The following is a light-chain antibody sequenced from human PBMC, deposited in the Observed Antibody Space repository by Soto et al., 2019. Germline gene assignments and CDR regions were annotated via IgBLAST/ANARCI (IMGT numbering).Light chain of an antibody. Sequence: QSVLTQPASVSGSPGQSITISCTGTSTDIGGYDYVSWYQQHPGKAPKLMIYEVSDRPSGVSNRFSGSKSGNTASLTISGLQAEDEADYYCGSSTSRSVLVFGTGTKLTVL. CDR3: GSSTSRSVLV. J-gene: IGLJ1*01. CDR2: EVS. V-gene: IGLV2-14*01. CDR1: STDIGGYDY.